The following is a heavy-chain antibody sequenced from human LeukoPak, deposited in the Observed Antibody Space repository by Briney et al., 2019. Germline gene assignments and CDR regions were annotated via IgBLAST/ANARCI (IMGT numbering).Heavy chain of an antibody. J-gene: IGHJ4*02. CDR2: IYYSGST. CDR3: ASYYGSGSLSDY. D-gene: IGHD3-10*01. V-gene: IGHV4-39*01. CDR1: GGSISSSSYY. Sequence: SETLSLTCTVSGGSISSSSYYWGWIRQPPGKGLECIGSIYYSGSTYYNPSLKSRVTISVDTSKNQFSLKLSSVTAADTAVYYCASYYGSGSLSDYWGQGTLVTVSS.